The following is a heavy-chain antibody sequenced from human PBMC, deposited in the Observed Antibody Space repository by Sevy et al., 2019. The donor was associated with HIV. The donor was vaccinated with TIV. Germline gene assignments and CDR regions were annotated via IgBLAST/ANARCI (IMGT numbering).Heavy chain of an antibody. J-gene: IGHJ4*02. Sequence: SETLSLTCTVSGGSVRSSSYYWGWIRQPPGEGLEWIASIYYIGSTNYNPSLESRVTISVDTSKNQFSVKLISVTAADTAVYYCARMDIAVAGSYPFDYWGQGTLVTVSS. CDR1: GGSVRSSSYY. D-gene: IGHD6-19*01. CDR2: IYYIGST. V-gene: IGHV4-39*01. CDR3: ARMDIAVAGSYPFDY.